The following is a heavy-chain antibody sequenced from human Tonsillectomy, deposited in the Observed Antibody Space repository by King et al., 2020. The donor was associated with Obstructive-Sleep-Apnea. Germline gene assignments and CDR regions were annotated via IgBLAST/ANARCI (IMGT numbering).Heavy chain of an antibody. CDR3: AREGPGASRPLDS. CDR1: GFTFSTYA. J-gene: IGHJ4*02. D-gene: IGHD1-26*01. CDR2: IRYDGSSD. V-gene: IGHV3-33*01. Sequence: VQLVESGGGVVQPGTSLRLSCAASGFTFSTYAMDWVRQAPGKGLEWVAFIRYDGSSDSYAEAVQGRFYISSENSRNKLYLHMNSLRADDTVVYYCAREGPGASRPLDSWGQGTLVTVSS.